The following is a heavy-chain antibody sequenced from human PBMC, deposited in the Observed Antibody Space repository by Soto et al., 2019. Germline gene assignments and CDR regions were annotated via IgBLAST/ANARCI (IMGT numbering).Heavy chain of an antibody. Sequence: EVQLLESGGGLVQPGGSLRLSCAASGFTFSSYAMSWVRQAPGKGLEWVSGISGSGDSTYYADSVKGRFTISGDNSKKTQELQMNSLRAEDKAVYYCAKGVPGIAVAGTGYFQHWGQGTLVTVSS. V-gene: IGHV3-23*01. CDR3: AKGVPGIAVAGTGYFQH. CDR1: GFTFSSYA. D-gene: IGHD6-19*01. CDR2: ISGSGDST. J-gene: IGHJ1*01.